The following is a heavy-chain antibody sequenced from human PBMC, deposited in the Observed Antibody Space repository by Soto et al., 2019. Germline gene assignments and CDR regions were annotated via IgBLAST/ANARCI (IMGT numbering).Heavy chain of an antibody. Sequence: EVQLVESGGGLVKPGGSLRLSCAASGFTFSSYSMNWVRQAPGKGLEWVSSISSSSSYIYYADSVKGRFTIPRDNAKNSLYLQMNSLRAEDTAVYYCARSMVRDSNWFDPWGQGTLVTGSS. CDR1: GFTFSSYS. CDR3: ARSMVRDSNWFDP. V-gene: IGHV3-21*01. J-gene: IGHJ5*02. D-gene: IGHD3-10*01. CDR2: ISSSSSYI.